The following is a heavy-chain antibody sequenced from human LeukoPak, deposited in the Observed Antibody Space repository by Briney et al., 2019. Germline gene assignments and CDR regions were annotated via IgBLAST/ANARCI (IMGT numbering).Heavy chain of an antibody. CDR3: ARDLELERNRWNYFES. V-gene: IGHV4-59*01. J-gene: IGHJ4*02. CDR1: GGSISSFF. D-gene: IGHD1-1*01. Sequence: PSETLSLTCTVSGGSISSFFWSWIRQPPGKGLEWIGSMHYSGDTKYNPSLKSRVSLSIDTSNQRFSLRLSSVTAADTAVYYCARDLELERNRWNYFESWGQGTLVTVSS. CDR2: MHYSGDT.